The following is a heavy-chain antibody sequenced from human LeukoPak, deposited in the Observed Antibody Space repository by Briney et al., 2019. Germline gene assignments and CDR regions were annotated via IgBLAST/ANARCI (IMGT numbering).Heavy chain of an antibody. V-gene: IGHV3-20*04. CDR1: GFTFNDYG. D-gene: IGHD5-24*01. Sequence: GGSLRLSCAASGFTFNDYGMTWVRQAPGKGLEGVSGINRNGDSLDYADSVKGRFTISRNNAKNSLYLQMDNLRAEDTAFYYCARRIEMATIGFDHWGQGALVTVSS. CDR2: INRNGDSL. CDR3: ARRIEMATIGFDH. J-gene: IGHJ4*02.